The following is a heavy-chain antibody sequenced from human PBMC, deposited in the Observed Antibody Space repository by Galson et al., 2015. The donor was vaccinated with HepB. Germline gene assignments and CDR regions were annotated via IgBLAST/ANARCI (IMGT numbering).Heavy chain of an antibody. D-gene: IGHD2-2*02. Sequence: SVKVSCKASGYTFTGYYMHWVRQAPRQGLEWMGWINPNSGGTNYAQKFQGRVTMTRDTSISTAYMGLSRLRSDDTAVYYCARPQYQLLYGGGFDYWGQGTLVTVSS. CDR2: INPNSGGT. J-gene: IGHJ4*02. CDR3: ARPQYQLLYGGGFDY. CDR1: GYTFTGYY. V-gene: IGHV1-2*02.